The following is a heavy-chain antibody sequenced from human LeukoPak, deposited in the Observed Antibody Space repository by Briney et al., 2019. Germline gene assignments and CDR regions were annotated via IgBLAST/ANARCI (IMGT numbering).Heavy chain of an antibody. CDR3: AGASSHIVVVTAEMDV. V-gene: IGHV3-30*01. CDR2: ISYDGSNK. D-gene: IGHD2-21*02. J-gene: IGHJ6*04. Sequence: SLRLSCAASGFTFSSYAMHWVRQAPGKRLEWVAVISYDGSNKYYADSVKGRFTISRDNSKNTLYLQMNSLRAEDTAVYYCAGASSHIVVVTAEMDVWGKGTTVTVSS. CDR1: GFTFSSYA.